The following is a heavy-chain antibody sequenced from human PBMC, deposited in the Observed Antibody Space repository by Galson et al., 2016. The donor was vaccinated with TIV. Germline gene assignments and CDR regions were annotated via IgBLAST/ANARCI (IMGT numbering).Heavy chain of an antibody. J-gene: IGHJ4*02. D-gene: IGHD2-21*02. V-gene: IGHV1-69*13. CDR1: GVTFSYFA. Sequence: SVKVSCKASGVTFSYFAFSWVRQAPGQGLEWMGGIVPMFGTTNYAQKFQGRVTISADESTTTAYLELSSLRSADTAVYYCAREGPFDCGGDCSIEYWGQGTLVTVSS. CDR3: AREGPFDCGGDCSIEY. CDR2: IVPMFGTT.